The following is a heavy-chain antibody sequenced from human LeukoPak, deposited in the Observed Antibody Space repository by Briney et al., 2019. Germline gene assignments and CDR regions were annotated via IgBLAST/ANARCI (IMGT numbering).Heavy chain of an antibody. CDR3: ARVGYYYGSGSPALDYNWFDP. CDR1: GGSISSCDYY. Sequence: SQTLSLTCTVSGGSISSCDYYWSWIRQPPGKGLEWIGYIYYSGSPYYNPSLKSRVTISVDTSKNQFSLKLSSVTAADKAVYYCARVGYYYGSGSPALDYNWFDPWGQGPLVTVSS. CDR2: IYYSGSP. D-gene: IGHD3-10*01. V-gene: IGHV4-30-4*01. J-gene: IGHJ5*02.